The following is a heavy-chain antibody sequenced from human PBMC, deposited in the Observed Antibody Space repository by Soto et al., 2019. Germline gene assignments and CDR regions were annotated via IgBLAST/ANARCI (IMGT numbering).Heavy chain of an antibody. D-gene: IGHD6-19*01. CDR2: ISYDGSNK. CDR3: AKDSSGWYHGMDV. Sequence: GSLRLSCAASGFTFSSYGMHWVRQAPGKGLEWVAVISYDGSNKYYADSVKGRFTISRDNSKNTLYLQMNSLRAEDTAVYYCAKDSSGWYHGMDVWGQGTTVTVSS. J-gene: IGHJ6*02. V-gene: IGHV3-30*18. CDR1: GFTFSSYG.